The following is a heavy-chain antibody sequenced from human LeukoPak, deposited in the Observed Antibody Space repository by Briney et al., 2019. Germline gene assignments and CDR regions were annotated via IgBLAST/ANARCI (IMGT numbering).Heavy chain of an antibody. CDR2: IIPIFGTA. CDR1: GGTFSSYA. CDR3: ARAKIGDYFDY. Sequence: SVKVSCKPSGGTFSSYAIRLVRQAPGPGLEAMGGIIPIFGTANYVQKFQGRVTITTDESTSTAYMELSSLSSEDTAVYYCARAKIGDYFDYWGQGTLVTVSS. D-gene: IGHD3-22*01. V-gene: IGHV1-69*05. J-gene: IGHJ4*02.